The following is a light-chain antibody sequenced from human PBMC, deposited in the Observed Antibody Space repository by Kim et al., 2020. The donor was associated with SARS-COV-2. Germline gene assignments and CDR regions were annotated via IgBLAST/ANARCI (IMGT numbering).Light chain of an antibody. CDR3: NSYTSSSTLV. CDR1: SSDVGGYNY. CDR2: DVS. J-gene: IGLJ3*02. Sequence: GQSITFSCTGTSSDVGGYNYVSWYQQHPGKAPKLMIYDVSKRPSGVSNRFSGSKSGNTASLTISGLQAEDEADYYCNSYTSSSTLVFGGGTKLTVL. V-gene: IGLV2-14*04.